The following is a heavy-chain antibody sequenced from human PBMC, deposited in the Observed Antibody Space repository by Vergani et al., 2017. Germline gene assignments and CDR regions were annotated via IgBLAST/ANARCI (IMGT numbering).Heavy chain of an antibody. V-gene: IGHV3-23*04. Sequence: EAQPVESGGGLVKPGGPLTLLCTISGFIYSSARALTRVRQAPGKGLEWVSAIRARYSSTYYADSVKVRFTITGDNSKNMLYLQMNSLRAEDTAVYYCARLSYDTTPYLQGGYDYWGQGTLVTVSS. CDR3: ARLSYDTTPYLQGGYDY. CDR2: IRARYSST. D-gene: IGHD3-22*01. CDR1: GFIYSSARA. J-gene: IGHJ4*02.